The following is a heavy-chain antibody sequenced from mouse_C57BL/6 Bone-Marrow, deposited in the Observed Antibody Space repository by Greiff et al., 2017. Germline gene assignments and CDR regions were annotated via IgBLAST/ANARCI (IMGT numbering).Heavy chain of an antibody. CDR3: TSGNYYYAMDY. V-gene: IGHV1-5*01. D-gene: IGHD2-1*01. CDR1: GYSFTSYW. J-gene: IGHJ4*01. CDR2: IYPGNSDT. Sequence: SGTVLARPGASVKLSCKASGYSFTSYWMHWVKQRPGQGLEWIGAIYPGNSDTSYNQKFKGKAKLTAVTSASTAYMELSSLTNEDSAVYYCTSGNYYYAMDYWGQGTSVTVSS.